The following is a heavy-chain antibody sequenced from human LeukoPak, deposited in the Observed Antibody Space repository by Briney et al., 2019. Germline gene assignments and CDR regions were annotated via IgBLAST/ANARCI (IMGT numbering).Heavy chain of an antibody. CDR1: GFTVSSNY. J-gene: IGHJ6*02. CDR3: ARDDYYYGMDV. Sequence: GGSLRLSCAASGFTVSSNYMSWVRQAPGKGLEWVSVIYSGGSTYYADSVKGRFTIPRDNSKNTLYLQMNSLRAEDTAVYHCARDDYYYGMDVWGQGTTVTVSS. V-gene: IGHV3-53*01. CDR2: IYSGGST.